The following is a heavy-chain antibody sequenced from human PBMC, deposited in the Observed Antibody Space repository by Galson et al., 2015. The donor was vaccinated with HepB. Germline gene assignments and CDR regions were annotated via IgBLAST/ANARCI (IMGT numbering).Heavy chain of an antibody. CDR1: GFTFNNAW. CDR2: IKSKADGGTT. Sequence: SLRLSCAASGFTFNNAWMNWVRQAPGKGLAWVGRIKSKADGGTTDYAAPVKGRFTISRDDSKNTLYLQMNSLKTEDTAVYYCTASPTYGSGSGYGMDVWGQGTTVTVSS. D-gene: IGHD3-10*01. CDR3: TASPTYGSGSGYGMDV. V-gene: IGHV3-15*07. J-gene: IGHJ6*02.